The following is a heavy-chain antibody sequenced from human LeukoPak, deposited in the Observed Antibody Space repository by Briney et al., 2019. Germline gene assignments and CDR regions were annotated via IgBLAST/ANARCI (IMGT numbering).Heavy chain of an antibody. V-gene: IGHV3-74*01. D-gene: IGHD2-15*01. CDR1: GFTFSSYW. Sequence: QLGGSLRLSCTASGFTFSSYWMQWVRQAPGKGLVWVSRINSDGSSPSYADSVKGRFTISRDNSKNTLYLQMNNLSAEDTAVYYCARETSGSFPYWGQGTLVTVSS. CDR2: INSDGSSP. J-gene: IGHJ4*02. CDR3: ARETSGSFPY.